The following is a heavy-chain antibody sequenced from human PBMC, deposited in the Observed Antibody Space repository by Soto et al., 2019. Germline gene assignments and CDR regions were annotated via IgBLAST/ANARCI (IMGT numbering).Heavy chain of an antibody. CDR2: ISAYNGNT. CDR1: GYTFTSYG. J-gene: IGHJ5*02. CDR3: ARDPRRRVGAKGWFDP. Sequence: QVQLVQSGAEVKKPGASVKVSCKASGYTFTSYGISWVRQAPGQGLEWMGWISAYNGNTNYAQKLQGRVTMTTDTSTSTAYMGLRSLRSDATAVYYCARDPRRRVGAKGWFDPWGQGTLVTVSS. V-gene: IGHV1-18*01. D-gene: IGHD1-26*01.